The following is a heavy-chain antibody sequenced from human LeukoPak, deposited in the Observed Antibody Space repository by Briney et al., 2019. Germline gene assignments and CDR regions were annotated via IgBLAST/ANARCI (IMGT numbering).Heavy chain of an antibody. CDR3: ARGDCSSTSCYYDY. D-gene: IGHD2-2*01. J-gene: IGHJ4*02. CDR2: IYYSGST. CDR1: GGSISSSSYY. Sequence: ETLSLTCTVSGGSISSSSYYWGWIRQPPGKGLEWIGSIYYSGSTYYNPSLKSRVTISVDRSKNQFSLKLSSVTAADAAVYYCARGDCSSTSCYYDYWGQGTLVTVSS. V-gene: IGHV4-39*07.